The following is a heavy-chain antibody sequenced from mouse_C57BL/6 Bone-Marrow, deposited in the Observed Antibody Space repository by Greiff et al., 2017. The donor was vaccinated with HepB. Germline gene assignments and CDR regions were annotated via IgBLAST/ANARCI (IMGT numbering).Heavy chain of an antibody. CDR1: GYTFTSYW. J-gene: IGHJ4*01. CDR2: IYPGSGST. D-gene: IGHD4-1*01. V-gene: IGHV1-55*01. Sequence: QVQLQQPGAELVKPGASVKMSCKASGYTFTSYWITWVKQRPGQGLEWIGDIYPGSGSTNYNEKFKSKATLTVDTSSSTAYMQLSSLTSEDSAVYYCAREAHGNGYAMDYWGQGTSVTVSS. CDR3: AREAHGNGYAMDY.